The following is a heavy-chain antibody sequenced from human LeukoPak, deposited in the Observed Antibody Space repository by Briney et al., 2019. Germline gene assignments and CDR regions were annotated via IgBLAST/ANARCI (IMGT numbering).Heavy chain of an antibody. CDR3: SKRGSDSPSCFQH. CDR2: ISSSGADT. CDR1: GFTFSTYA. D-gene: IGHD2-21*02. Sequence: PGGSLRLSCAASGFTFSTYAMTWVRQVPGKGPEWVSAISSSGADTHYADSVMGRFTISRDNSKNTLYLQMNSLRAEDTAVYYCSKRGSDSPSCFQHWGQGTLVTVSS. J-gene: IGHJ1*01. V-gene: IGHV3-23*01.